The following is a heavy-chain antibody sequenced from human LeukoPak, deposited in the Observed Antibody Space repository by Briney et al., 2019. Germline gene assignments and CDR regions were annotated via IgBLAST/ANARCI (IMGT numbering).Heavy chain of an antibody. D-gene: IGHD3-10*01. Sequence: PGGSLRLSCSASGFTFSRYAMHWARQAPGKGLEYVSAISSNGGSTYYADSVKGRFTISRDNSKNTLYLQMSSLRAEDTAVYYCVKDGAIDVVRGVISPFDYWGQGTLVTVSS. J-gene: IGHJ4*02. CDR1: GFTFSRYA. CDR2: ISSNGGST. V-gene: IGHV3-64D*06. CDR3: VKDGAIDVVRGVISPFDY.